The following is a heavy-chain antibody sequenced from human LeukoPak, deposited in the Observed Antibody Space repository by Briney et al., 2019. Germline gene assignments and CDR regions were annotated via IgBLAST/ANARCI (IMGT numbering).Heavy chain of an antibody. Sequence: PGGSLRLSCAASGFTFSSYGMHWVRQAPGKGLEWVAFIRYDGSNKYYADSVKGRFTISGDNSKNTLYLQMNSLRAEDTAVYYCAKDPGVVVAAIRGYYYMDVWGKGTTVTISS. CDR2: IRYDGSNK. CDR3: AKDPGVVVAAIRGYYYMDV. D-gene: IGHD2-15*01. V-gene: IGHV3-30*02. J-gene: IGHJ6*03. CDR1: GFTFSSYG.